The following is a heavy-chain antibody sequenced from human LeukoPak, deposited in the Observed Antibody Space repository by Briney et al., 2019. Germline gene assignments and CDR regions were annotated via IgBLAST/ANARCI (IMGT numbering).Heavy chain of an antibody. Sequence: GRSLRLSCAASGFTFSSYGMHWVRQAPGKGLEWVAVISYDGSNKYYADSVKGRFTISRDNSKNTLYLQMNSLRAEDTAVYYCAKDGGDGYNYWAQFDYWGQGTLVTVSS. D-gene: IGHD5-24*01. J-gene: IGHJ4*02. CDR1: GFTFSSYG. CDR3: AKDGGDGYNYWAQFDY. CDR2: ISYDGSNK. V-gene: IGHV3-30*18.